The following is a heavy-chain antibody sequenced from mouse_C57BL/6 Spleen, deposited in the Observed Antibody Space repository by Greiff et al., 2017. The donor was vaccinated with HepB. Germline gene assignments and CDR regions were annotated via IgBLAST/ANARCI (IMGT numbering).Heavy chain of an antibody. Sequence: VQLQQPGAELVKPGASVKLSCKASGYTFTSYWMHWVKQRPGQGLEWIGMIHPNSGSTNYNEKFKIKATLTVDKPSSTAYMQLSSLTSEDSAVYSCARKSLPYYFDYWGQGTTLTVSS. CDR3: ARKSLPYYFDY. CDR2: IHPNSGST. CDR1: GYTFTSYW. J-gene: IGHJ2*01. V-gene: IGHV1-64*01.